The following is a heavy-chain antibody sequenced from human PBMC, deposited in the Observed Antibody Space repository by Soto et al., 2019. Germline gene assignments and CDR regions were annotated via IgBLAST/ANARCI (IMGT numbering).Heavy chain of an antibody. CDR3: ACDPGLRPALIRGLGWFDL. J-gene: IGHJ5*02. D-gene: IGHD2-2*01. Sequence: EMQLVESGGELVQPGGSVRLSCTASGFTFSGYWMNWVRQAPGKGREWVGGIKQDGSEEHYEDYVKGRFTISRDNANNSVSLQMNMLRGRDTAVYYCACDPGLRPALIRGLGWFDLWGQGVLVTVSS. CDR1: GFTFSGYW. V-gene: IGHV3-7*03. CDR2: IKQDGSEE.